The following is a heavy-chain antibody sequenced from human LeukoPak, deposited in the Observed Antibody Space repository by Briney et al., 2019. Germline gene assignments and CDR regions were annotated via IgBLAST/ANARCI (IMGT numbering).Heavy chain of an antibody. V-gene: IGHV3-20*04. Sequence: GGSLRLSCAASGFTFDDYGMSWVRQAPGKGLEWVSGINWNGGSTGYADSVKGRFTISRDNAKNPLYLQMNSLRAEDTALYYCAGDQSYYDSSGYYYPYWGQGTLVTVSS. CDR1: GFTFDDYG. D-gene: IGHD3-22*01. CDR2: INWNGGST. J-gene: IGHJ4*02. CDR3: AGDQSYYDSSGYYYPY.